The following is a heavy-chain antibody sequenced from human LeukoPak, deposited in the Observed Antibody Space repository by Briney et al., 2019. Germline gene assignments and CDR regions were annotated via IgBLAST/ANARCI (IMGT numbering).Heavy chain of an antibody. CDR2: INAGNGNT. D-gene: IGHD6-19*01. V-gene: IGHV1-3*01. CDR3: AKEAAVANRRFDP. J-gene: IGHJ5*02. Sequence: ASVKVSCKASGYTFTSYAMHWVRQAPGQRLEWMGWINAGNGNTKYSQKFQGRVTITRDTSASTAYMELSSLRSEDTAVYYCAKEAAVANRRFDPWGQGTLVTVSS. CDR1: GYTFTSYA.